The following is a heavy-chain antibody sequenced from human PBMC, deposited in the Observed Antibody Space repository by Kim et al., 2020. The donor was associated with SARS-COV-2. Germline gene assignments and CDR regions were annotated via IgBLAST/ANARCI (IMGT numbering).Heavy chain of an antibody. J-gene: IGHJ4*02. D-gene: IGHD2-2*02. CDR3: ARRTPGPAALRGYFDY. V-gene: IGHV4-59*08. Sequence: SLKRRVTISVDTSKNQFSLKLSSVTAADTAVYYCARRTPGPAALRGYFDYWGQGTLVTVSS.